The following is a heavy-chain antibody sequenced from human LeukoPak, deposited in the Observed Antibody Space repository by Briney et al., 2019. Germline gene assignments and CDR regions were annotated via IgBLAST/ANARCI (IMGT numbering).Heavy chain of an antibody. J-gene: IGHJ5*02. CDR2: INHSGST. CDR1: GGSFSGYY. Sequence: PSETLSLTCAVYGGSFSGYYWSWIRQPPGKGLEWIGEINHSGSTNYNPSLKSRVTISVDKSKNQFSLKLSSVTAADTAVYYCARASGYCSSTSCLEFDPWGQGTLVTVSS. D-gene: IGHD2-2*01. V-gene: IGHV4-34*01. CDR3: ARASGYCSSTSCLEFDP.